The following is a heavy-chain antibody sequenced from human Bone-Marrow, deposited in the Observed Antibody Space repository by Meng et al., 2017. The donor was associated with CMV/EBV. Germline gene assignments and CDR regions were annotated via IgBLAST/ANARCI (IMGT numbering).Heavy chain of an antibody. Sequence: GESLKISCAASGFTFSSYSMNWVRQAPGKGLEWVSSISSSSSYIYYADSVKGRFTISRDNAKNSLYLQMNSLRAEDTALYYCARVGVGVYSSSWFFDYWGQGTLVTVSS. CDR3: ARVGVGVYSSSWFFDY. D-gene: IGHD6-13*01. CDR1: GFTFSSYS. V-gene: IGHV3-21*04. J-gene: IGHJ4*02. CDR2: ISSSSSYI.